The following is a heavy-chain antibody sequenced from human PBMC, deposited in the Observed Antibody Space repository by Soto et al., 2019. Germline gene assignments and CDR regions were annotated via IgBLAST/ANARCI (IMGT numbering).Heavy chain of an antibody. J-gene: IGHJ4*02. CDR2: MNPNSGNT. Sequence: WASVKVSCKASGYTFTSYDINWVRQATGQGLEWMGWMNPNSGNTGYAQKFQGRVTMTRNTSISTAYMELSSLRSEDTAVYYCARVGYSGYVVDYWGQGTLVTVSS. CDR3: ARVGYSGYVVDY. V-gene: IGHV1-8*01. CDR1: GYTFTSYD. D-gene: IGHD5-12*01.